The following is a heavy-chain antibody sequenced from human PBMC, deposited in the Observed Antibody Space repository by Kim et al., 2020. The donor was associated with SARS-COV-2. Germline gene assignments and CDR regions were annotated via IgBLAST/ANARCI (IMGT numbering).Heavy chain of an antibody. D-gene: IGHD2-21*01. CDR3: TTDYERIGGLCDGETCYPASL. J-gene: IGHJ4*02. CDR1: GFTFTKVW. CDR2: IRSKADGGTA. V-gene: IGHV3-15*01. Sequence: GGSLRLSCAASGFTFTKVWLSWVRQATGKGLEWVGRIRSKADGGTADYAAPVKGRFTISRDDSKNTLYLQMNGLRAEDTAFYHCTTDYERIGGLCDGETCYPASLWGQGTLVTVSS.